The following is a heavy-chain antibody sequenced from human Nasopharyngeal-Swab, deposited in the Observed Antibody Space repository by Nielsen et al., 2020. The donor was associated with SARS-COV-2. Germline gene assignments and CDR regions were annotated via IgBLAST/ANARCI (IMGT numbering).Heavy chain of an antibody. D-gene: IGHD6-13*01. CDR3: ARLPMRAASGRGAFDI. Sequence: KVSCKASGHNFATYWIGWVRQMPGEGLRWMGLIYPGDSDTRYSPSLQGQVTISADRSITTAYLQWSSLKASDTAMYYCARLPMRAASGRGAFDIWGQGTMVTVSS. J-gene: IGHJ3*02. CDR2: IYPGDSDT. CDR1: GHNFATYW. V-gene: IGHV5-51*01.